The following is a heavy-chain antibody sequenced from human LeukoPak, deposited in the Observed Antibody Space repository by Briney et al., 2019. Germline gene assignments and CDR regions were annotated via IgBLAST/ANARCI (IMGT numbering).Heavy chain of an antibody. D-gene: IGHD3-16*02. CDR2: ISSSSSYI. CDR3: ASLSASFAFDI. CDR1: GFTFSSYS. Sequence: GGSLRLSCAASGFTFSSYSMNWVRQAPGKGLEWVSSISSSSSYIYYADSVKGRFTISRDNAKNSLYLQMNSLRAEDTAVYYRASLSASFAFDIWGQGTMVTVSS. V-gene: IGHV3-21*01. J-gene: IGHJ3*02.